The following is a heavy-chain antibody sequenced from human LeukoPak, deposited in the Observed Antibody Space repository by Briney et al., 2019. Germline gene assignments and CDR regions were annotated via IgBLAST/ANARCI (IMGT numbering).Heavy chain of an antibody. J-gene: IGHJ4*02. CDR2: IDHSGST. D-gene: IGHD6-13*01. V-gene: IGHV4-34*01. CDR3: ARRASGQQLDYFDY. CDR1: GGSFSGFY. Sequence: SETLSLTCDVYGGSFSGFYWNWIRQPPGKGLEWIGEIDHSGSTNYNPSLKSRVTKSVDTSKNQFSLKLSSVTAADTAVYYCARRASGQQLDYFDYWGQGTLVTVSS.